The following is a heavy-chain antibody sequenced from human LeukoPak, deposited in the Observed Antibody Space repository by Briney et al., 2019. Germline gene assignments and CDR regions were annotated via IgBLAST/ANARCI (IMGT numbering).Heavy chain of an antibody. Sequence: ASVKVSCKVSGYTLTELSMHWVRQAPGKGLEWMGGFDPEDGETIYAQKFQGRVTMTEDTSTDTAYMELSSLRSEDTAVYYCATDIAPYNWNEDAFDIWGQGTMVTVSS. D-gene: IGHD1-20*01. V-gene: IGHV1-24*01. J-gene: IGHJ3*02. CDR1: GYTLTELS. CDR3: ATDIAPYNWNEDAFDI. CDR2: FDPEDGET.